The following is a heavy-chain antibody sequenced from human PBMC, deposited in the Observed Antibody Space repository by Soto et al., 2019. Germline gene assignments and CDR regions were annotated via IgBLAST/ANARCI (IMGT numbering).Heavy chain of an antibody. D-gene: IGHD4-17*01. J-gene: IGHJ5*02. CDR1: GYTFTSHG. CDR2: ISAYNGNT. CDR3: AREHDYGDQKWFDP. V-gene: IGHV1-18*01. Sequence: ASVKVSCKASGYTFTSHGISSVRQAPGQGLEWMGWISAYNGNTNYAQKLQGRVTMTTDTSTSTAYMELRSLRSDDTAVYYCAREHDYGDQKWFDPSGQGTLVTVPS.